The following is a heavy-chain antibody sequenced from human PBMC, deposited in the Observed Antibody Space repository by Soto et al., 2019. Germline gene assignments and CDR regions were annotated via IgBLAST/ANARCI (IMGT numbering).Heavy chain of an antibody. V-gene: IGHV1-18*01. J-gene: IGHJ6*03. CDR1: GYTFTSSG. D-gene: IGHD2-2*01. CDR3: AGVVVVVPAAMYYHYYMDV. CDR2: ISAYNGNT. Sequence: QVQLVQSGAEVKKPGASVKVSCKASGYTFTSSGISWVRQAPGQGLEWMGWISAYNGNTNYAQKLQGRVTMTTDTTTSTAYMEPRRLRSDDTAVYYFAGVVVVVPAAMYYHYYMDVWGKGTTVTVSS.